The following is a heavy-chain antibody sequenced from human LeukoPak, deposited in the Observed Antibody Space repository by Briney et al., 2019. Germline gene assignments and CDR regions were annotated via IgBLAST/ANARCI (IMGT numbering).Heavy chain of an antibody. CDR3: AREDIVVVPAAIIGYGMDV. CDR1: GGTFSSYA. CDR2: IIPILGIA. D-gene: IGHD2-2*02. Sequence: SVKVSCKASGGTFSSYAISWVRQAPGQGLEWMGRIIPILGIANCAQKFQGRVTITADKSTSTAYMELSSLRSEDTAVYYCAREDIVVVPAAIIGYGMDVWGQGTTVTVSS. V-gene: IGHV1-69*04. J-gene: IGHJ6*02.